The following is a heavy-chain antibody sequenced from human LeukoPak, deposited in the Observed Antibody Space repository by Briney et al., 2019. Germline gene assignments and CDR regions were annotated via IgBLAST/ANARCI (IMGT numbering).Heavy chain of an antibody. Sequence: GGSLRLSCAASGFTFSSYSMNWVRQAPGKGLEWVSAISGSGGSTYYADSVKGRFTISRDNSKNTLYLQMNSLRAEDTAVYYCAKDRRIAAAGRLFDPWGQGTLVTVSS. CDR2: ISGSGGST. V-gene: IGHV3-23*01. J-gene: IGHJ5*02. CDR3: AKDRRIAAAGRLFDP. CDR1: GFTFSSYS. D-gene: IGHD6-13*01.